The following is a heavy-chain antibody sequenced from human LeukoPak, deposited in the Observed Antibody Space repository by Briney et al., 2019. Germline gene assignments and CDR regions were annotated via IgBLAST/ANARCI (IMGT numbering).Heavy chain of an antibody. CDR1: GDSISSYY. CDR3: ARGSSSWLGYYYYYMDV. Sequence: SETLSLTCTVSGDSISSYYWSWIRQPAGKGLEWIGRIYTSGSTNYNPSLKSRVTISVDTSKNQFSLKLSSVTAADTAVYYCARGSSSWLGYYYYYMDVWGKGTTVTISS. D-gene: IGHD6-13*01. V-gene: IGHV4-4*07. J-gene: IGHJ6*03. CDR2: IYTSGST.